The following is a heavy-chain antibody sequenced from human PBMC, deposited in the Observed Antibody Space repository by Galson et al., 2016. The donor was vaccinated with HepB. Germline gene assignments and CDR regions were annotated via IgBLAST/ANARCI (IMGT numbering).Heavy chain of an antibody. D-gene: IGHD4-17*01. Sequence: SLRLSCAVSGFTVSSNYMSWVRQAPGKGLEWISVIYSDGSPYYADSVKGRFTISRDNSKNTLYLHMNSLRAEDTAVYYCARIYGDYFSSWGQGTLVTDSS. CDR2: IYSDGSP. J-gene: IGHJ4*02. CDR1: GFTVSSNY. CDR3: ARIYGDYFSS. V-gene: IGHV3-53*01.